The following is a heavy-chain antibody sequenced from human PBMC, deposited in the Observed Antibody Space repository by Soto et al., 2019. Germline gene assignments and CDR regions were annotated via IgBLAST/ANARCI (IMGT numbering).Heavy chain of an antibody. CDR1: GGSFSGYY. Sequence: SETLSLTCAVYGGSFSGYYWSWIRQPPGKGLEWIGEINHSGSTNYNPSLKSRVTISVDTSKNQFSLKLSSVAAADTAVYYCARFFDSSGYYFSVWGQGTLVTVSS. J-gene: IGHJ4*02. V-gene: IGHV4-34*01. CDR3: ARFFDSSGYYFSV. D-gene: IGHD3-22*01. CDR2: INHSGST.